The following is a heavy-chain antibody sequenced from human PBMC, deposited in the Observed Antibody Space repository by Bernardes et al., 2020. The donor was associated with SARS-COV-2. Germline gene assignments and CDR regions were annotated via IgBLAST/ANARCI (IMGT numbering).Heavy chain of an antibody. CDR1: GFTFSSYT. D-gene: IGHD1-26*01. CDR2: ITDSGDTT. J-gene: IGHJ4*02. V-gene: IGHV3-23*01. CDR3: AKRRVEWELLHYFDY. Sequence: GGSLRLSCEVSGFTFSSYTMNWVRQAPGKGLEWFSTITDSGDTTYYADSVKGRFTISRDNSKNRMYLQMNSLRAEDTAVYFCAKRRVEWELLHYFDYWGQGTLVTVSS.